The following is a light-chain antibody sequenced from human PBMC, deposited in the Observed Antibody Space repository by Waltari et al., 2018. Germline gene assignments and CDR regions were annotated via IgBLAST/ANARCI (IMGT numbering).Light chain of an antibody. V-gene: IGKV1-5*03. CDR1: QSISNW. J-gene: IGKJ4*01. Sequence: DIQMTPSPSTLSSSVGDRFTITCRASQSISNWLAWYQQKPGKAPKLLIYKASTLESGVPSRFSGSGSGTEFTLTISSLQPDDFATYYCQQYNSYSLLTFGGGTKVEIK. CDR3: QQYNSYSLLT. CDR2: KAS.